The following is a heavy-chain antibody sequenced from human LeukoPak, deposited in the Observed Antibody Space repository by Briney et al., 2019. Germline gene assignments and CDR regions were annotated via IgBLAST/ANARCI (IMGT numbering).Heavy chain of an antibody. CDR3: ARHKTVGGSYSRWFVP. J-gene: IGHJ5*02. V-gene: IGHV5-51*01. Sequence: GEALKISCNGSGYSFTSYWIGWVRQMPGKGLEWMGMIYPGDSDTRYSPSFQGQVTISADKSISTAYLQWSRLKASDTAMYYCARHKTVGGSYSRWFVPWGQGTLVTVSS. D-gene: IGHD1-26*01. CDR2: IYPGDSDT. CDR1: GYSFTSYW.